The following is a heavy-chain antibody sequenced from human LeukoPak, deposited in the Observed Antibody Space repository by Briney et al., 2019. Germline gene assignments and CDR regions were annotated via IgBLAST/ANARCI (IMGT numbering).Heavy chain of an antibody. J-gene: IGHJ4*02. D-gene: IGHD2-15*01. CDR1: GFTVSSNY. V-gene: IGHV3-23*01. CDR3: AKGIWNFDY. Sequence: PGGSLRLSCAASGFTVSSNYMTWVRQAPGKGLEWVSAISGSGGSTYYADSVKGRFTISRDNSENTLYLQMNSLRAEDTAVYYCAKGIWNFDYWGQGTLVTVSS. CDR2: ISGSGGST.